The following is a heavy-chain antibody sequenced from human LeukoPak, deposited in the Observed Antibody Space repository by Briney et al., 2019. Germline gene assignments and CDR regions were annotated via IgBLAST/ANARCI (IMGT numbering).Heavy chain of an antibody. Sequence: SETLSLTCTVSGGSISSYYWSWLRQPAGEGLEWVGHIYSTGSTLYNPSLKTRVTLSVDRSKNQFSLSLNSVTAADAAMYYCARDWGTWHAFDLWGQGTMVTVSS. CDR1: GGSISSYY. D-gene: IGHD3-16*01. J-gene: IGHJ3*01. CDR2: IYSTGST. V-gene: IGHV4-4*07. CDR3: ARDWGTWHAFDL.